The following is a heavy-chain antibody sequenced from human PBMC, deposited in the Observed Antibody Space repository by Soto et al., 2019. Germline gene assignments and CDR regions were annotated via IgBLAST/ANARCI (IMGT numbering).Heavy chain of an antibody. CDR1: GYTFSDYY. J-gene: IGHJ6*03. CDR2: VSGSGGST. CDR3: AKQIGYCSGGSCYQGGYYMDV. V-gene: IGHV3-23*01. Sequence: GGSLRLSCAASGYTFSDYYMSWIRQAPGKGLEWISAVSGSGGSTYYADSVKGRFTISRDNSKNTLYLQMNSLRAEDTAVYYCAKQIGYCSGGSCYQGGYYMDVWGKGTTVTVSS. D-gene: IGHD2-15*01.